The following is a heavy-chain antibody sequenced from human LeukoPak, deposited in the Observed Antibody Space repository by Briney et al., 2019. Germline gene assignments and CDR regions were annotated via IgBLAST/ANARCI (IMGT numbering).Heavy chain of an antibody. D-gene: IGHD3-22*01. J-gene: IGHJ4*02. Sequence: GGSLRLSCAASGFTFSGYGMHWVRQAPGKGLEWVAVISYDGSNKYYADSVKGRFTISRDNSKNTLYLQMNSLRAEDTAVYYCAKAANRITMTYYFDYWGQGTLVTVSS. CDR3: AKAANRITMTYYFDY. CDR2: ISYDGSNK. V-gene: IGHV3-30*18. CDR1: GFTFSGYG.